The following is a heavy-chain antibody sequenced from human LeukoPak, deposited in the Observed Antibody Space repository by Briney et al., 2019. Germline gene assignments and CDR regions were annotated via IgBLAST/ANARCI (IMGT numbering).Heavy chain of an antibody. CDR2: ISGSGGST. CDR1: GFTFSSYA. V-gene: IGHV3-23*01. D-gene: IGHD2-15*01. CDR3: AQAFIFCSGVNCNLDY. J-gene: IGHJ4*02. Sequence: PGGSLRLSCAASGFTFSSYAMNWVRQAPGKGLEWVSVISGSGGSTYYADSVKGRFTISRDNSKNTLYLQMNSLRAEDTAVYYCAQAFIFCSGVNCNLDYWGQGTLVTVSS.